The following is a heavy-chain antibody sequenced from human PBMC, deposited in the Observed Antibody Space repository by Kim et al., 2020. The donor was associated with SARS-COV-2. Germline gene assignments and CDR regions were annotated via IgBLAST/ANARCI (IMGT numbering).Heavy chain of an antibody. CDR3: ARSLIVVVPAAMLYYGMDV. V-gene: IGHV3-74*01. CDR1: GFTFSSYW. Sequence: GGSLRLSCAASGFTFSSYWMHWVRQAPGKGLVWVSRINSDGSSTSYADSVKGRFTISRDNAKNTLYLQMNSLRAEDTAVYYCARSLIVVVPAAMLYYGMDVWGQGTTVTVSS. CDR2: INSDGSST. J-gene: IGHJ6*02. D-gene: IGHD2-2*01.